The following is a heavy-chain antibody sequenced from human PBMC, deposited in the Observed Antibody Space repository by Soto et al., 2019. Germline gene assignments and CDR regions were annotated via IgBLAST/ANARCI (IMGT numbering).Heavy chain of an antibody. CDR3: AKDSGYSWSSSSDY. D-gene: IGHD6-6*01. CDR2: ISGSGGST. Sequence: EVQLLESGGGLVQPGGSLRLSCAASGFTFSSYAMSWVRQAPGKGLEWVSAISGSGGSTYYADSVKGRFTISRDNSKNTLYLQMNGLRAEDTAVYYCAKDSGYSWSSSSDYWGQGTLVTVSS. V-gene: IGHV3-23*01. CDR1: GFTFSSYA. J-gene: IGHJ4*02.